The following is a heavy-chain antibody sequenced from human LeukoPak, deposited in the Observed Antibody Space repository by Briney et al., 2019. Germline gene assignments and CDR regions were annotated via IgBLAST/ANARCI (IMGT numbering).Heavy chain of an antibody. J-gene: IGHJ4*02. CDR3: ARAEQRLAPTDY. D-gene: IGHD6-25*01. CDR1: GGSVSSGSYY. CDR2: IYYSGST. Sequence: SETLSLTCTVSGGSVSSGSYYWSWIRQPPGKGLEWIGYIYYSGSTNYNPSLKSRVTISVDTSKNQFPLKLSPVTAADTAVYHCARAEQRLAPTDYWGQGTLVTVSS. V-gene: IGHV4-61*01.